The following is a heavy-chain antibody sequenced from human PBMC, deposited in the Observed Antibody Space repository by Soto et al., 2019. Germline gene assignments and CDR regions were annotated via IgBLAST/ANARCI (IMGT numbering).Heavy chain of an antibody. Sequence: QVQLVESGRGVVQPGRSPRLSCAASGFTFSNYGMHWVRQAPGKGLEWVAVIWYGGSDKYYANSVKGRFTISRDNSKNTLYLQMNSLRAEDTAVYYCARDNYGGNSRFDYWGQGTLVTVSS. CDR3: ARDNYGGNSRFDY. CDR2: IWYGGSDK. CDR1: GFTFSNYG. V-gene: IGHV3-33*01. J-gene: IGHJ4*02. D-gene: IGHD4-17*01.